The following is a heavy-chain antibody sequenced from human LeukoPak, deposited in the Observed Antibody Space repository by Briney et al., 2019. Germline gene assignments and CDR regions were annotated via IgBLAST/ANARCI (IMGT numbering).Heavy chain of an antibody. D-gene: IGHD3-22*01. Sequence: GGSLRLSCAASGFSFSSYAVNWVRQDSGKGLEWVSSISPSSSYIHYADSVKGRFTISRDDAKNSLYLQMNSLRAEDTAMYYCVRVMPFYSDASGYALDYWGQGALFTVSS. CDR1: GFSFSSYA. J-gene: IGHJ4*02. CDR3: VRVMPFYSDASGYALDY. CDR2: ISPSSSYI. V-gene: IGHV3-21*01.